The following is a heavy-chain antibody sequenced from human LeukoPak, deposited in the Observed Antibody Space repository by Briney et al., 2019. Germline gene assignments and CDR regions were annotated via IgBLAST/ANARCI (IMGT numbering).Heavy chain of an antibody. D-gene: IGHD3-22*01. CDR2: IKQDGSEK. CDR1: GFTFSSYW. J-gene: IGHJ6*03. Sequence: GGSLRLSCAASGFTFSSYWMSWVRQAPGKGLEWVANIKQDGSEKYYVDSVKGRFTISRDNAKNSLYLQMNSLRAEDTAVYYCARLGNYYDSSGYYYSYYYYMDVWGKGTTVTVSS. V-gene: IGHV3-7*01. CDR3: ARLGNYYDSSGYYYSYYYYMDV.